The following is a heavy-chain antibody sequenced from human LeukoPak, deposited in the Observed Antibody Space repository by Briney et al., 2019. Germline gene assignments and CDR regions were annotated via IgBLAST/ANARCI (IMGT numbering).Heavy chain of an antibody. CDR3: ASSGAYYYYYYMDV. V-gene: IGHV1-69*05. D-gene: IGHD3-10*01. J-gene: IGHJ6*03. Sequence: SVKVSYQASGGTVSSYDISWVRQAPGQVLEWMGGIIPIFGTANYAQKFQGRVTITTDESTSTAYMELSSLRSEDTAVYYCASSGAYYYYYYMDVWGKGTTVTVSS. CDR1: GGTVSSYD. CDR2: IIPIFGTA.